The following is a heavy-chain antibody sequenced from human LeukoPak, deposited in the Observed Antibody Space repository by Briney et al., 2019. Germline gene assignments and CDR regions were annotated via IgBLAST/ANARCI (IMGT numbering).Heavy chain of an antibody. J-gene: IGHJ4*02. CDR1: GYTFTSYG. Sequence: ASVKVSCKASGYTFTSYGISWVRQAPGQGLEWMGWISAYNGNTNYAQKFQGRVTITADESTSTAYMELSSLRSEDTAVYYCARHITSGYYDFWSGPFDYWGQGTLVTVSS. CDR3: ARHITSGYYDFWSGPFDY. V-gene: IGHV1-18*01. CDR2: ISAYNGNT. D-gene: IGHD3-3*01.